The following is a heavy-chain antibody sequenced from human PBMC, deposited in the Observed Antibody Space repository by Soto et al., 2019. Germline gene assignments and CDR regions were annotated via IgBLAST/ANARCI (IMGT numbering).Heavy chain of an antibody. D-gene: IGHD6-19*01. J-gene: IGHJ5*02. CDR1: GGSISSYY. V-gene: IGHV4-59*01. Sequence: SETLSLTCTVSGGSISSYYWSWIRQPPGKGLEWIGYIYYSGSTNYNPSLKSRVTIPVDTSKNQFSLKLSSVTAADTAVYYCARDRYSSGWYRIWFDPWGQGTLVTVSS. CDR3: ARDRYSSGWYRIWFDP. CDR2: IYYSGST.